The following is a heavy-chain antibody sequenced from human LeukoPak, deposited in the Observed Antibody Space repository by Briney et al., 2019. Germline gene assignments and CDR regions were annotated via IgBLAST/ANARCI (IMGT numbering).Heavy chain of an antibody. CDR2: ISYGGST. J-gene: IGHJ6*02. D-gene: IGHD2-21*01. CDR3: ARHYGGGEYYYGMDV. V-gene: IGHV4-59*01. Sequence: SETLSLTCTVSGGSISSYYWTCIRQPPGRGLEWVGYISYGGSTNYNPSLKSRVTISVDTSTNQFSLKLSSVTAADTAVYYCARHYGGGEYYYGMDVWGQGTTVTVAS. CDR1: GGSISSYY.